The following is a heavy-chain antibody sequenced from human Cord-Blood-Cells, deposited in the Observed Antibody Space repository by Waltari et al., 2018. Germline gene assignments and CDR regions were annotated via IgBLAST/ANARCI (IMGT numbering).Heavy chain of an antibody. Sequence: QVQLVQSGAEVKKPGSSVKVSCKASGGTFSSYAISWVRQAPGQGLEWMGGIIPIFGTANYAQKFQGRVTITADESTSTAYMELSSLRSEDTAVYYCASGTFNYFWSCYYDREYYYYYYYYMDVWGKGTTVTVSS. V-gene: IGHV1-69*01. J-gene: IGHJ6*03. CDR2: IIPIFGTA. CDR1: GGTFSSYA. D-gene: IGHD3-3*01. CDR3: ASGTFNYFWSCYYDREYYYYYYYYMDV.